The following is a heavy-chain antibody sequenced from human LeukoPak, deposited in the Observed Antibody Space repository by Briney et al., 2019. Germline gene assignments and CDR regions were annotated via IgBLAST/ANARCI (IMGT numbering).Heavy chain of an antibody. J-gene: IGHJ4*02. CDR3: TTPGSYYPYFDY. Sequence: PGGSLRLSCAASGFTFSNAWMSWVRQAPGKGLEWVGRIKSKTDGGTTDCAAPVKGRFTISRDGSKNTLYLQMNSLKTEDTAVYYCTTPGSYYPYFDYWGQGTLVTVSS. CDR2: IKSKTDGGTT. V-gene: IGHV3-15*01. D-gene: IGHD1-26*01. CDR1: GFTFSNAW.